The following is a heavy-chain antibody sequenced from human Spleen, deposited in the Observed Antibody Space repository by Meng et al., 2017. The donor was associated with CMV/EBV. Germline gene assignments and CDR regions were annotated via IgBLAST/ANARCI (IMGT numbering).Heavy chain of an antibody. V-gene: IGHV4-61*01. J-gene: IGHJ6*02. CDR3: ATSRGLTYYYYGMDV. D-gene: IGHD3-10*01. CDR2: IYYSGST. CDR1: GGSVSSGSYY. Sequence: SETLSLTCTVSGGSVSSGSYYWSWIRQPPGKGLEWIGYIYYSGSTNYNPSLKSRVTISVDTSKNQFSLKLSSVTAADTAVYYCATSRGLTYYYYGMDVWGQGTTVTVSS.